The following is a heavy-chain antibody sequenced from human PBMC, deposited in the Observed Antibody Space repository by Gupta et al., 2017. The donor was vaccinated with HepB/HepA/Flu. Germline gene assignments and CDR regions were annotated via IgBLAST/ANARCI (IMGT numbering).Heavy chain of an antibody. CDR2: IGSEMSG. D-gene: IGHD3-3*01. Sequence: EVQLFESGGGLVQPGGSLRLSCTASGFTFSGNAMIWVRQAPGRGLEWVSGIGSEMSGHDAYSVRGRCIISRDNFKTPMYLQMNSLRAEETAVYYWAKYVPFWRALDGCWKGTTVIVSS. CDR1: GFTFSGNA. V-gene: IGHV3-23*01. J-gene: IGHJ6*01. CDR3: AKYVPFWRALDG.